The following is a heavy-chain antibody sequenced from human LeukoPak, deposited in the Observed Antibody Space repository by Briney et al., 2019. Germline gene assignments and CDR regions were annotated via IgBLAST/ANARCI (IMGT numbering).Heavy chain of an antibody. CDR2: ISPTGSTT. V-gene: IGHV3-74*01. J-gene: IGHJ4*02. CDR1: GFSFSGHW. Sequence: GGSLRLSCTASGFSFSGHWMHWARQLPGKGLVWVSRISPTGSTTSYADSVKGRFTISRDNSKNTLYLQMNSLRAEDTAVYYCAKSIAVAGKAFDYWGQGTLVTVSS. CDR3: AKSIAVAGKAFDY. D-gene: IGHD6-19*01.